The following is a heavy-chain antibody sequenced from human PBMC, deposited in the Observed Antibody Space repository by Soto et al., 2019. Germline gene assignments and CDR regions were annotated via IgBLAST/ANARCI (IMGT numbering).Heavy chain of an antibody. CDR1: GYTFRNYG. CDR2: VSGYNRNT. J-gene: IGHJ4*02. CDR3: ARERQWDPLPY. V-gene: IGHV1-18*01. Sequence: VQLVQSGAEVKKPGASVKVSCEAYGYTFRNYGITWVRQAPGQGLEWIGWVSGYNRNTNYAQKFEDRVTMTTDTSTSIAYLELRRLRIYDTAVYYCARERQWDPLPYWGPGTLLVVS. D-gene: IGHD1-26*01.